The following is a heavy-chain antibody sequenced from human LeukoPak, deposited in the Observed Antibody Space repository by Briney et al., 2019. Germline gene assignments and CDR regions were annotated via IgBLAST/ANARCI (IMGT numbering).Heavy chain of an antibody. J-gene: IGHJ6*03. CDR2: IYHSGST. V-gene: IGHV4-38-2*01. CDR1: GYSLSSGYY. CDR3: ARGPLGYCSSTSCYVPRQPRYYYYYMDV. Sequence: SETLSLTCAVSGYSLSSGYYGGWIRQPPGKGLEWIGSIYHSGSTNYNPSLKSRVTISVDTSKNQFSLKLSSVTAADTAVYYCARGPLGYCSSTSCYVPRQPRYYYYYMDVWGKGTTVTVSS. D-gene: IGHD2-2*01.